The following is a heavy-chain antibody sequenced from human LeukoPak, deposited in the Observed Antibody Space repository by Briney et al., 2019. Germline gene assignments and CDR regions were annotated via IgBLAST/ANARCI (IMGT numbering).Heavy chain of an antibody. CDR1: GGSFSGYY. J-gene: IGHJ3*02. V-gene: IGHV4-34*01. D-gene: IGHD2-21*02. CDR2: INHSGST. Sequence: KPSETLSLTCAVYGGSFSGYYWSWIRQPPGKGLEWIGEINHSGSTNYNPSLKSRVTISVDTSKNQFSLKLSSVTAADTAVYYCARTGTYCGGDCYPSLDAFDIWGQGTMVTVSS. CDR3: ARTGTYCGGDCYPSLDAFDI.